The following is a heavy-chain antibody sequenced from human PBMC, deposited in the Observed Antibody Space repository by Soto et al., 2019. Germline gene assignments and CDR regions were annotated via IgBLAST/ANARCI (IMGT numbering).Heavy chain of an antibody. CDR2: INAGNGNA. V-gene: IGHV1-3*01. CDR1: GYTFTNYA. CDR3: ARVSGYYLPDY. Sequence: ASVKVSCKASGYTFTNYATHWVRQAPGQRLEWMGWINAGNGNAKYSQKFQGRVTITRDTSASTAYMELSSLRSEDTAVYYCARVSGYYLPDYWGQGTLVTVSS. J-gene: IGHJ4*02. D-gene: IGHD5-12*01.